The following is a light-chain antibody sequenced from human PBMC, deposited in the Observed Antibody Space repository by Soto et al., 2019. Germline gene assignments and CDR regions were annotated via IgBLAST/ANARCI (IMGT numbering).Light chain of an antibody. Sequence: DLQMTQSPSTLSASVGDRVTITCRASQSISSWLAWYQQKPGRAPNLLIYKASSLETGVPSRFSGSGSGTEFSLIISSPQPDDFASYYCQQYGSSSPWTFVQGTKVEIK. J-gene: IGKJ1*01. CDR3: QQYGSSSPWT. V-gene: IGKV1-5*03. CDR2: KAS. CDR1: QSISSW.